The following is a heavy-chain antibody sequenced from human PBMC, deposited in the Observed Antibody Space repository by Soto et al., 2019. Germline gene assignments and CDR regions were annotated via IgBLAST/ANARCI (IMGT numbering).Heavy chain of an antibody. CDR2: INHSGST. CDR3: ARGRGITMVRGVIMKNWFAP. D-gene: IGHD3-10*01. V-gene: IGHV4-34*01. J-gene: IGHJ5*02. Sequence: SETLSLTCAVYGGSFSGYYWSWIRQPPGKGLEWIGEINHSGSTNYNPSLKSRVTISVDTSKNQFSLKLSSVTAADTAVYYCARGRGITMVRGVIMKNWFAPWGQGTLVT. CDR1: GGSFSGYY.